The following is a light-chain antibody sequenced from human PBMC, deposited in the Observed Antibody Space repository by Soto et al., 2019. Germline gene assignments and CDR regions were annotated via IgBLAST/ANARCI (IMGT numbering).Light chain of an antibody. V-gene: IGKV3-20*01. CDR3: QQYDSSLYT. CDR2: GAS. Sequence: EIVLTQSPGTLSLSPGERATLSCRASQSVSSTYLAWYQQKPGQAPRLVIYGASSRATGIPDRFSGSGSGTDFTLTISRLEPEDFAVYFCQQYDSSLYTFGQGTKLEIK. J-gene: IGKJ2*01. CDR1: QSVSSTY.